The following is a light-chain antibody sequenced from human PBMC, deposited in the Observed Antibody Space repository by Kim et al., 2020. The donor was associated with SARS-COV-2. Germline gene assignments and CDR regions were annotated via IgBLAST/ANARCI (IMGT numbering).Light chain of an antibody. V-gene: IGLV1-51*01. CDR1: SSNIGNNY. CDR2: DNN. CDR3: GTWDTSLSTWI. Sequence: GQRVTISCSGSSSNIGNNYVSWYQQFPRTAPKLLIYDNNERSSGIPDRFSGSKSGTSATLDITGLQTGDEADYYCGTWDTSLSTWIFGGGTQLTVL. J-gene: IGLJ2*01.